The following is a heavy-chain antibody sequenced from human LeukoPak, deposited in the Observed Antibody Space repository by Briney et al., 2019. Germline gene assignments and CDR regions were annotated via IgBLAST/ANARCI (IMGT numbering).Heavy chain of an antibody. CDR2: ISAYNGNT. J-gene: IGHJ3*02. CDR3: ARPLGPYSSGWDDAFDI. CDR1: GYTFTSYG. Sequence: GASVKDSCKASGYTFTSYGISWVRQAPGQGLEWMGWISAYNGNTNYAQKLQGRVTMTTDTSTSTAYMELRSLRSDDTAVYYCARPLGPYSSGWDDAFDIWGQGTMVTVSS. V-gene: IGHV1-18*01. D-gene: IGHD6-19*01.